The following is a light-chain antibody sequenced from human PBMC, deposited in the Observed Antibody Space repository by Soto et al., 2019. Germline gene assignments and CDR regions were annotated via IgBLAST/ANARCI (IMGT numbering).Light chain of an antibody. J-gene: IGLJ1*01. CDR3: SSYTSSSTYV. V-gene: IGLV2-18*02. CDR1: SSDVGSYNR. CDR2: EVS. Sequence: QSALTQPPSVSGSPGQSVTISCTGTSSDVGSYNRVSWYQQPPGTAPKLLIYEVSNRPSGVPDRFSGSKSGNTASLTISGLQAEDEAYYYCSSYTSSSTYVFGSGTKLTVL.